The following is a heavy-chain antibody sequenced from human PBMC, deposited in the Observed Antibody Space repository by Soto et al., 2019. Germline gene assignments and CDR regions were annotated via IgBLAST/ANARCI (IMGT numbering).Heavy chain of an antibody. D-gene: IGHD5-18*01. V-gene: IGHV1-69*12. Sequence: QVQLVQSGAEVKKPGSSVKVSCKASGGTFSSYAISWVRQAPGQGLGWMGGIIPIFGTANYAHKCKGRVTITADESTRKAYMELSSLRSEATAVYYCALPGVQLWFHFDYWGQGTLVTVSS. CDR1: GGTFSSYA. CDR3: ALPGVQLWFHFDY. CDR2: IIPIFGTA. J-gene: IGHJ4*02.